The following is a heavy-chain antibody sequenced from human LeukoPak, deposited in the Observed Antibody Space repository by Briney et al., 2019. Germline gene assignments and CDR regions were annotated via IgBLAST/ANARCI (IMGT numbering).Heavy chain of an antibody. CDR1: GGSISSSNW. V-gene: IGHV4-4*02. Sequence: PSETLSLTCAVSGGSISSSNWWSWVRQPPGKGLEWIGEIYHSGSTNYNPSLKSRVTISVDTSKNQFSLKLSSVTAADTAVYYCARGRVSFTTRRNYFDYXXQGTLVTVSS. D-gene: IGHD1-14*01. CDR2: IYHSGST. J-gene: IGHJ4*02. CDR3: ARGRVSFTTRRNYFDY.